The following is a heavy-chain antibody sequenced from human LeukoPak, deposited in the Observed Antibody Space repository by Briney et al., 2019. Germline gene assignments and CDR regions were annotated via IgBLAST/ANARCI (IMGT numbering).Heavy chain of an antibody. CDR1: GFTFSSYG. V-gene: IGHV3-30*18. CDR3: AKGKCSGTSCYTPWDY. D-gene: IGHD2-2*02. J-gene: IGHJ4*02. Sequence: GGSLRLSCAASGFTFSSYGMHWVRQAPGKGLEWVAVISYDGSNKYYADSVKGRFTISRDNSKNTLHLQMNSLGAEDTAVYYCAKGKCSGTSCYTPWDYWGQGTLVTVSS. CDR2: ISYDGSNK.